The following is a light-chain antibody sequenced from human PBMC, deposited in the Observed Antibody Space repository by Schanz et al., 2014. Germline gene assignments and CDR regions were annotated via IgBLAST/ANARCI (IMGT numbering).Light chain of an antibody. CDR1: QGVSSN. J-gene: IGKJ4*01. V-gene: IGKV3-11*01. CDR2: EAS. CDR3: QQRSDWPKT. Sequence: EIVLTQSPATLSLSPGERATLSCRASQGVSSNLAWYQQKPGQPPRLLIYEASNRATGIPPKFSGSGSGSDFTLTISSLEPEDFAVYYCQQRSDWPKTFGGGTKVEIK.